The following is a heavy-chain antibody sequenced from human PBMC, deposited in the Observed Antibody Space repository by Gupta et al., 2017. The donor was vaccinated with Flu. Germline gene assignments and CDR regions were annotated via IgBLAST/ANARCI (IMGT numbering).Heavy chain of an antibody. Sequence: EVQLLESGGGLVQPGGSLRLSCTASGFTFGSYAMTWVRQAPGKGLEWVASILGSGISRYYSDSVKGRFTLSRDNSKDTLFLQMNSLRAEDTAIYYCARDSFSSGYFDYWGQGTLVTVSP. V-gene: IGHV3-23*01. CDR1: GFTFGSYA. D-gene: IGHD3-22*01. CDR2: ILGSGISR. CDR3: ARDSFSSGYFDY. J-gene: IGHJ4*02.